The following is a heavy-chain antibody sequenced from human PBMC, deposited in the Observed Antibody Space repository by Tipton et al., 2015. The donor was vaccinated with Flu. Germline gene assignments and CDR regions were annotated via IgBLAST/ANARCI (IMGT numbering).Heavy chain of an antibody. CDR3: ARDETTVVTLVAPPFDY. J-gene: IGHJ4*02. CDR1: GFTFSSYG. CDR2: IWYDGSNK. Sequence: SLRLSCAASGFTFSSYGMHWVRQAPGKGLEWVAVIWYDGSNKYYADSVKGRFTISRDNSKNTLYLQMNSLRAEDTAVYYCARDETTVVTLVAPPFDYWGQGTLVTVSS. V-gene: IGHV3-33*01. D-gene: IGHD4-23*01.